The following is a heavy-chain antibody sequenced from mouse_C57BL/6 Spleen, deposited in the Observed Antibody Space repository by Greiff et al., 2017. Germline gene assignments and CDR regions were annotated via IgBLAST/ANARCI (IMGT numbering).Heavy chain of an antibody. CDR2: INPNNGGT. CDR1: GYTFTDYN. CDR3: ARVDYYGSSYPLYFDY. V-gene: IGHV1-18*01. D-gene: IGHD1-1*01. J-gene: IGHJ2*01. Sequence: VQLQQSGPELVKPGASVKIPCKASGYTFTDYNMDWVKQSHGKSLEWIGAINPNNGGTINTQQFKGKATLTLDKSSRTAYMELRSLTSEDTAVYYCARVDYYGSSYPLYFDYWGQGTTLTVSS.